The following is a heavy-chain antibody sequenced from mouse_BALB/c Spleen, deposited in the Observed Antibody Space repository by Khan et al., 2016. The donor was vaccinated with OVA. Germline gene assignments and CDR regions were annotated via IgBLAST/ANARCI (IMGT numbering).Heavy chain of an antibody. V-gene: IGHV2-2*02. CDR1: GFSLTSYG. D-gene: IGHD2-4*01. CDR3: ARNYDYDEGLAY. Sequence: QVHVKQSGPGLVQPSQSLSITCTVSGFSLTSYGVHWVRQSPGKGLEWLGVIWSGGSTDYNAAFISRLSISKDNSKSQVFFKMNSLQANDTAIYYCARNYDYDEGLAYGGQGTLVTVSA. J-gene: IGHJ3*01. CDR2: IWSGGST.